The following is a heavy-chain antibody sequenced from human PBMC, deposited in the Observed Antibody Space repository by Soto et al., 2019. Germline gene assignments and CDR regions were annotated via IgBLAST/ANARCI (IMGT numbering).Heavy chain of an antibody. CDR3: ARDTYYGSGTPGLYYDGMDV. Sequence: ASVKVSCKASGYTFTGYYMHWVRQAPGQGLEWMGWINPNSGGTNYAQKFQGWVTMTRDTSISTAYMELSRLRSDDTAVYYCARDTYYGSGTPGLYYDGMDVWGQGTTVTVSS. D-gene: IGHD3-10*01. V-gene: IGHV1-2*04. J-gene: IGHJ6*02. CDR2: INPNSGGT. CDR1: GYTFTGYY.